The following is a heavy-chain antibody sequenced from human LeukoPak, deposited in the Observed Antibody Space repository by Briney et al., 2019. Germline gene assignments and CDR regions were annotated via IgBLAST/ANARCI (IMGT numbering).Heavy chain of an antibody. CDR2: ISSGGTA. CDR3: ARHVYGKGMYV. J-gene: IGHJ6*04. V-gene: IGHV4-59*08. CDR1: GDSLSDNF. Sequence: SETLSLTCTVSGDSLSDNFWGWIRQPPGKGLECVGYISSGGTAYNPSLKSRLTISIDTSRSQFSLTLGSVTAADTAVYYCARHVYGKGMYVWGKGTTVTVSS. D-gene: IGHD4-17*01.